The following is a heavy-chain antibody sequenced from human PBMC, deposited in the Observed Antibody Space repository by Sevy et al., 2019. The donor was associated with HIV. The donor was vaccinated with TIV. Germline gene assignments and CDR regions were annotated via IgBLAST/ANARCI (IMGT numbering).Heavy chain of an antibody. V-gene: IGHV3-7*01. CDR3: ARELWPGDY. D-gene: IGHD2-21*01. Sequence: GGSLRLSCAASGFTFSDYFMGWVRKAPGKGLEWMANINQDGSQKNYVDSVKGRFTITRDNAKNLFSLQMNSLRVDDTAVYYCARELWPGDYWGQGTLVTVSS. J-gene: IGHJ4*02. CDR2: INQDGSQK. CDR1: GFTFSDYF.